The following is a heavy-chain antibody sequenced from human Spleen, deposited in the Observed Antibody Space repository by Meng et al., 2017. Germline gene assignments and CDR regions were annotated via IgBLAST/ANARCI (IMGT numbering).Heavy chain of an antibody. V-gene: IGHV4-34*01. CDR2: INHNGNT. CDR1: GGSFSGYY. D-gene: IGHD6-13*01. J-gene: IGHJ4*02. Sequence: VQLPQWGAGPLKPSENLSLTCAVSGGSFSGYYWSWIRQPPGKGLEWIGEINHNGNTNYNPSLKSRVTISVDTSKNQFSLKLSSVTAADTAVYYCARGGGDSWYIDYWGQGTLVTVSS. CDR3: ARGGGDSWYIDY.